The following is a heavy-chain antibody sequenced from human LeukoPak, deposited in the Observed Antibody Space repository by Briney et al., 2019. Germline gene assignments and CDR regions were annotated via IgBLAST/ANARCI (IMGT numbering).Heavy chain of an antibody. Sequence: PGGSLRLSCAASGFTFSSYSMNWVRQAPGKGLEWVSSISSSSSYIYYADSVKGRFTISRDNAKNSLYLQMNSLKIEDTGVYYCSGSKWATIDYWGQGVLVTVSS. V-gene: IGHV3-21*03. CDR1: GFTFSSYS. J-gene: IGHJ4*02. CDR2: ISSSSSYI. CDR3: SGSKWATIDY. D-gene: IGHD5-24*01.